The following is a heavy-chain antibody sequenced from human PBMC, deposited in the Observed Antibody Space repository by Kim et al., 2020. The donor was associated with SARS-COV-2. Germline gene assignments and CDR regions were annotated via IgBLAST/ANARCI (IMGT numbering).Heavy chain of an antibody. CDR3: AKAMTAHEIWTGYAY. J-gene: IGHJ4*02. CDR1: GFTFNSYA. CDR2: ISGSGGST. V-gene: IGHV3-23*01. Sequence: GGSLRLSCAASGFTFNSYAMSWVRQAPGKGLEWVSAISGSGGSTYYADSVKGRFTISRDNSKNSLYLQMNSLRAEDTAVYYCAKAMTAHEIWTGYAYWGQGTLDTVSS. D-gene: IGHD3-9*01.